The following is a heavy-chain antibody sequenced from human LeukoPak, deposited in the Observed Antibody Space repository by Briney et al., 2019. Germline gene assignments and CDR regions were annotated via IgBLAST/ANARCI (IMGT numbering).Heavy chain of an antibody. Sequence: GGSLRLSCAASGFTFTIYAMSWVRQAPGKGLEWVSAIIGSGGSTYYADSVKGRFTISRDNSKNTLYLQMNSLRAEDTAVYYCAKDRVFYGGAFDIWGQGTMVTVSS. CDR3: AKDRVFYGGAFDI. D-gene: IGHD4-23*01. CDR2: IIGSGGST. CDR1: GFTFTIYA. V-gene: IGHV3-23*01. J-gene: IGHJ3*02.